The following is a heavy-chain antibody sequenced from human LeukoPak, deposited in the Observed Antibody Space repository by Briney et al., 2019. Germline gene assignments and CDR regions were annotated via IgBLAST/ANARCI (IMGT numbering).Heavy chain of an antibody. CDR1: GFTFSTYW. V-gene: IGHV3-7*01. CDR2: IKQDGSEK. D-gene: IGHD6-13*01. J-gene: IGHJ4*02. CDR3: ARDGAAAGIDY. Sequence: GGSLRLSCAASGFTFSTYWMSWARQAPGKGLEWVANIKQDGSEKYYVDSVKGRFTISRDNAKNSLYLQMNSLRAEDTAVYYCARDGAAAGIDYWGQGTLVTVSS.